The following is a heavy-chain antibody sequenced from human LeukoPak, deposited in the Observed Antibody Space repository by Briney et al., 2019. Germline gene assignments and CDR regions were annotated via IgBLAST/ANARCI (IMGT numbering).Heavy chain of an antibody. CDR1: GGSISSYY. J-gene: IGHJ3*02. V-gene: IGHV4-59*12. D-gene: IGHD3-22*01. Sequence: ETLSLTCTVSGGSISSYYWSWIRQPPGKGLEWIGYIYYSGSTNYNPSLKSRVTISVDTSKNHFSLKLNSVTAADTAVYYCARDRYYYDSSGYRAHDAFDIWGQGTTVILSS. CDR3: ARDRYYYDSSGYRAHDAFDI. CDR2: IYYSGST.